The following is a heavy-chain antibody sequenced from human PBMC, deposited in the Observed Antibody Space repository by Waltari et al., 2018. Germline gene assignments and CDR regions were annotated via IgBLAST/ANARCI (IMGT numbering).Heavy chain of an antibody. J-gene: IGHJ6*02. V-gene: IGHV3-7*01. CDR3: ARNNLGIFGVVIVPDYGMDV. CDR2: IKQGGSEK. Sequence: EVQLVESGGGLVQPGGSLRLSCAASGFTFSSYWMSWVRQAPGKGLEWVANIKQGGSEKYYGDAVKGRFTISRDNAKNSLYLQMNSLRAEDTAVYYCARNNLGIFGVVIVPDYGMDVWGQGTTVTVSS. D-gene: IGHD3-3*01. CDR1: GFTFSSYW.